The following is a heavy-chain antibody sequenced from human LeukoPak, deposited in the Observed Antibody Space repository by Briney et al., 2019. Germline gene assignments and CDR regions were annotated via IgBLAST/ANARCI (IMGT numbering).Heavy chain of an antibody. Sequence: PGGSLRLSCAASGSTFSNYAMSWVRRAPGKGLEWFSTVSDKGDATAHADSVKGRFTISRDNAKNTLALLMNILRAEDTAVYYCARVGPLATRSAGHYYFDLWGRGTLVTVSS. CDR1: GSTFSNYA. D-gene: IGHD3-10*01. CDR2: VSDKGDAT. J-gene: IGHJ2*01. CDR3: ARVGPLATRSAGHYYFDL. V-gene: IGHV3-23*01.